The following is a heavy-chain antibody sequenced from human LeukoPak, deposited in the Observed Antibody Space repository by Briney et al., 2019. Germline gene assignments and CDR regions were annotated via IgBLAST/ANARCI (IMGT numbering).Heavy chain of an antibody. CDR2: ISGSGDST. V-gene: IGHV3-23*01. D-gene: IGHD4-17*01. Sequence: GGSLRLSCAASGFTFSNFAMSWARQAPGKGLEWVSSISGSGDSTYYADSVKGRFTISRDNSKNTLYLQMNSLRAEDTAVYYCARVKITWDYGDYYYYYYMDVWGKGTTVTVSS. J-gene: IGHJ6*03. CDR3: ARVKITWDYGDYYYYYYMDV. CDR1: GFTFSNFA.